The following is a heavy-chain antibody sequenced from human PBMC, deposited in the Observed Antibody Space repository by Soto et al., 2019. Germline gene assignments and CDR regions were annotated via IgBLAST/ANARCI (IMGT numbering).Heavy chain of an antibody. V-gene: IGHV3-33*01. CDR3: ARRQISPPTRGAASGRGGMDV. J-gene: IGHJ6*02. Sequence: QVQLVESGGGVVQPGRSLRLSCAAPGFNFNNYGMHWVRQAPGKGLERVAVIWHDGNGYYYANSVKGRFTISRDNSENTVYLQRNSLRAEDTAVYYCARRQISPPTRGAASGRGGMDVWGQGTTVTVSS. D-gene: IGHD6-13*01. CDR1: GFNFNNYG. CDR2: IWHDGNGY.